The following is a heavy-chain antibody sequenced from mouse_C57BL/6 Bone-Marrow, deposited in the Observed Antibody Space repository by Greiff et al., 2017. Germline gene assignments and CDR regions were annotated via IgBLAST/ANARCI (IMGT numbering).Heavy chain of an antibody. CDR3: ARSDYYGSIMFAY. D-gene: IGHD1-1*01. V-gene: IGHV5-4*01. CDR1: GFTFSSYA. CDR2: ISDGGSYT. J-gene: IGHJ3*01. Sequence: EVQRVESGGGLVKPGGSLKLSCAASGFTFSSYAMSWVRQTPEKRLEWVATISDGGSYTYYPDNVKGRFTISRDNAKNNLYLQMSHLKSEDTAMYYCARSDYYGSIMFAYWGQGTLVTVSA.